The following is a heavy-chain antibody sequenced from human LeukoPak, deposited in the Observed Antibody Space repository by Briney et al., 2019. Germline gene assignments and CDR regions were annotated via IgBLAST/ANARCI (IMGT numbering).Heavy chain of an antibody. J-gene: IGHJ5*02. CDR1: GGSISSYY. V-gene: IGHV4-4*07. CDR3: ARAGSESFFGSGNWFDP. Sequence: PSETLSLTCTVSGGSISSYYWSWIRQPAGKGLEWIGRIYTSGSTNYNPSLKSRVTMSVDTSKNQFSLKLSSVTAADTAVYYCARAGSESFFGSGNWFDPWGQGTLVTVSS. D-gene: IGHD3-10*01. CDR2: IYTSGST.